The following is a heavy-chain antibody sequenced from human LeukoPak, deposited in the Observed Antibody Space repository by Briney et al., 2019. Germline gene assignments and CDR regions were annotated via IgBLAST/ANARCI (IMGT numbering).Heavy chain of an antibody. D-gene: IGHD1-26*01. CDR1: GGSISSGGYY. CDR3: ATATTHYYYYYMDV. J-gene: IGHJ6*03. CDR2: IYYSGST. Sequence: SQTLSLTCTVSGGSISSGGYYWSWIRQHPGKGLEWIGYIYYSGSTYYNPSLKSRVTISVDMSKNQFSLKLSSVTAADTAVYYCATATTHYYYYYMDVWGKGTTVTVSS. V-gene: IGHV4-31*03.